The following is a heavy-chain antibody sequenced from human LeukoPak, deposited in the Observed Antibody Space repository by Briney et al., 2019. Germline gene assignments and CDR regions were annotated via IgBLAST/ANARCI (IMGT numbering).Heavy chain of an antibody. CDR1: GFAFSSYG. CDR2: ISSSSSYI. Sequence: GGSLRLLCAASGFAFSSYGMNWVRQAPGKGLEWVSFISSSSSYIYYADSVKGRFTISRDNAKNSLYLQMSSLRAEDTAVYYCAGSYYDSSGYPNFDYWGQGTLVTVSS. D-gene: IGHD3-22*01. J-gene: IGHJ4*02. V-gene: IGHV3-21*01. CDR3: AGSYYDSSGYPNFDY.